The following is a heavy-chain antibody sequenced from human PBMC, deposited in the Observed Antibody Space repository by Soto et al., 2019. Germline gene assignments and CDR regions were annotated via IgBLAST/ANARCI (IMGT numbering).Heavy chain of an antibody. V-gene: IGHV2-5*01. CDR1: GFSLSTSGLG. J-gene: IGHJ6*02. D-gene: IGHD2-21*01. CDR3: PHNAINGTNYCMDV. CDR2: IYWNDNK. Sequence: QITLKESGPTLVKPTQTLTLTCTFSGFSLSTSGLGVGWIRQPPGKALEWLALIYWNDNKRYSPSLKSRLTIHHDTYKNQVLLTMTNMDPVDTAEYYCPHNAINGTNYCMDVWGQGTPVTVSS.